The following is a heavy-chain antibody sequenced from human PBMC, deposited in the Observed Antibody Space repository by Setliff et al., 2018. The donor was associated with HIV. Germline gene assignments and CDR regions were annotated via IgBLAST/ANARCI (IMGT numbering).Heavy chain of an antibody. CDR3: AKWWGYSSGWLDY. D-gene: IGHD6-19*01. V-gene: IGHV3-53*05. Sequence: GGSLRLSCAASGFTVSSNYMSWVRQAPGKGLEWVSVIYSGGSTYYADSVKGRFTISRDNSKNTLYLQMNSLRAEDTAVYYCAKWWGYSSGWLDYWGQGTLVTVSS. CDR1: GFTVSSNY. CDR2: IYSGGST. J-gene: IGHJ4*02.